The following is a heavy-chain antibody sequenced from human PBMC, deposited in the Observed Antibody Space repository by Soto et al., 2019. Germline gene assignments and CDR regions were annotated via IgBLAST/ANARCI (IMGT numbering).Heavy chain of an antibody. D-gene: IGHD3-10*01. V-gene: IGHV1-3*01. Sequence: GASVKVSCKASGYTFTSYAMHWVRQAPGQRLEWMGWINAGNGNTKYSQKFQGRVTITRDTSASTAYMELSSLRSEDTAVYYCARRFGDYYYYYGMDVWGKGTRVTVSS. CDR1: GYTFTSYA. J-gene: IGHJ6*04. CDR3: ARRFGDYYYYYGMDV. CDR2: INAGNGNT.